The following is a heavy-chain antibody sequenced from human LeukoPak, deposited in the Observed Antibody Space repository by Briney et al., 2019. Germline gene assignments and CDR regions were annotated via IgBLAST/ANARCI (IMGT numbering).Heavy chain of an antibody. V-gene: IGHV1-46*01. CDR2: ISPTGDSI. D-gene: IGHD4-17*01. CDR1: GYTFANYY. CDR3: ARGSVTTDASFDY. J-gene: IGHJ4*02. Sequence: ASVKVSCKASGYTFANYYIHCVRQAPGQGLEWMGKISPTGDSISYAQRFRDRVTMTTDTSTITVYMELSNLRSEDTSVYYCARGSVTTDASFDYWGQGTLVTVSS.